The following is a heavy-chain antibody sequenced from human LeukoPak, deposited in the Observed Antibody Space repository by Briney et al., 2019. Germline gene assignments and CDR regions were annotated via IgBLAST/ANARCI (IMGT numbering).Heavy chain of an antibody. CDR1: GYTFTSYD. CDR3: AVNYYDSSGYFFGGYYYYGMDV. Sequence: ASVKVSCKASGYTFTSYDINWVRQATGQGLEWMGWMNPNSGNTGYAQKFQGRVTMTRNTSISTAYMELSSLRSEDTAVYYCAVNYYDSSGYFFGGYYYYGMDVWGQGTTVTVSS. V-gene: IGHV1-8*01. D-gene: IGHD3-22*01. J-gene: IGHJ6*02. CDR2: MNPNSGNT.